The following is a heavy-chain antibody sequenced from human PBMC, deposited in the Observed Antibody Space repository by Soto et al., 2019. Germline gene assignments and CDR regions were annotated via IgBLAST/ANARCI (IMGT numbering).Heavy chain of an antibody. CDR3: ARHGSPVAGTGWLDS. J-gene: IGHJ4*02. CDR2: IFYTGST. Sequence: SETLSLTCTVSGDSISSYYWSWIRQPPGKGPEWIGYIFYTGSTNYNPSLQSRVTISVDTSMNQFYLNLNSLTAADTAVYYCARHGSPVAGTGWLDSWGQGTLVTVSS. V-gene: IGHV4-59*08. CDR1: GDSISSYY. D-gene: IGHD6-19*01.